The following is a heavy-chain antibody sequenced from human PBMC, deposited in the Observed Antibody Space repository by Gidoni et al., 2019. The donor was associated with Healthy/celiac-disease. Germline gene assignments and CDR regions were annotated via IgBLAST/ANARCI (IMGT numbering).Heavy chain of an antibody. V-gene: IGHV3-7*01. Sequence: EVQLVESGGDLVQPGGSLRLSCAASGFPFSSYWMRWVRQAPGKGLEWVANIKQDGSEKYYVDSVKGRFTISRDNAKNSLYLQMNSLRAEDTAVYYCARSNVEPPPYYFDYWGQGTLVTVSS. CDR1: GFPFSSYW. CDR2: IKQDGSEK. CDR3: ARSNVEPPPYYFDY. J-gene: IGHJ4*02. D-gene: IGHD1-1*01.